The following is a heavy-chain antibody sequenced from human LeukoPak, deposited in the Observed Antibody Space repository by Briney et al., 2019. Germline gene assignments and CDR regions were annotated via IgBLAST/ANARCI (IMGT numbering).Heavy chain of an antibody. D-gene: IGHD3-22*01. J-gene: IGHJ3*02. CDR2: ISGSGIST. V-gene: IGHV3-23*01. Sequence: PGGSLRLSCAASGFSFSSYAVSWVRQAPGKGLEWVSGISGSGISTYYADSVKGRFTISRDNCKDTLYMQMNSLRAEDTAVYYCARSLITVIVVADAFDIWGQGTMVTVSS. CDR3: ARSLITVIVVADAFDI. CDR1: GFSFSSYA.